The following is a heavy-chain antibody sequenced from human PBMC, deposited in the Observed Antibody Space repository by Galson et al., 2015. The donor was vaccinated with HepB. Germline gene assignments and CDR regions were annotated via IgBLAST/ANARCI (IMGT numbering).Heavy chain of an antibody. V-gene: IGHV3-21*01. Sequence: SLRLSCAASGFTFSSYSMNWVRQAPGKGLEWVSSISSSSSYIYYADSVKGRFTISRDNAKNSLYLQMNSLRAEDTAVYYCAGDRMVTPPTAMVYYYYYGMDVWGQGTTVTVSS. D-gene: IGHD5-18*01. CDR3: AGDRMVTPPTAMVYYYYYGMDV. J-gene: IGHJ6*02. CDR2: ISSSSSYI. CDR1: GFTFSSYS.